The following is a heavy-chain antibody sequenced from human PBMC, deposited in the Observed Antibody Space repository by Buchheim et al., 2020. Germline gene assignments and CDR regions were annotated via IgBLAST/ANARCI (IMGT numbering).Heavy chain of an antibody. D-gene: IGHD1-20*01. V-gene: IGHV7-4-1*02. Sequence: QVQLVQSGSELKKPGASVKVSCKASGYTYTSYAMNWVRQAPEQGLEWMGWINTNTGNPTYAQGFTGRFVFSLDTSVSTAYLQISSLKAEDTAVYYCARDPGITGTPSGYYYYYGMDVWGQGTT. J-gene: IGHJ6*02. CDR1: GYTYTSYA. CDR3: ARDPGITGTPSGYYYYYGMDV. CDR2: INTNTGNP.